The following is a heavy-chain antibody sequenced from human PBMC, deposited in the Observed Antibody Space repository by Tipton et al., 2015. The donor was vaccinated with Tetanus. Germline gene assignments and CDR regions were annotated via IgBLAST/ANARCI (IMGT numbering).Heavy chain of an antibody. V-gene: IGHV4-4*02. D-gene: IGHD1-26*01. CDR3: ARVFVGVYAFDI. CDR2: IYHSGST. CDR1: GGSISSSNW. J-gene: IGHJ3*02. Sequence: TLSLTCAVSGGSISSSNWWSWVRQPPGKGLEWIGEIYHSGSTNYNPSLKSRVTISVDKSKTQFSLKLSSVTAADTAVYYCARVFVGVYAFDIWGQGTMVTVSS.